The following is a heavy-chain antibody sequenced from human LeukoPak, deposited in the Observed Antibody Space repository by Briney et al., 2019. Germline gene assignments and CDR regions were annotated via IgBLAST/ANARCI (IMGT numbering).Heavy chain of an antibody. Sequence: GGSLILSCAGSGFTFSNYWMYWVRQVPGKGLVWVSRINTDGNNTTYADSVKGRFTISRDNAKNTLYLQMNSLRAEDTAVYYGARDGYSGWGYWGQGSLVTVSS. D-gene: IGHD5-12*01. V-gene: IGHV3-74*03. CDR3: ARDGYSGWGY. J-gene: IGHJ4*02. CDR2: INTDGNNT. CDR1: GFTFSNYW.